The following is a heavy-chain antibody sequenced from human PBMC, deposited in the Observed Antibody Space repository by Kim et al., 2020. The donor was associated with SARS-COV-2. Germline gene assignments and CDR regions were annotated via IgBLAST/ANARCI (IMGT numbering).Heavy chain of an antibody. J-gene: IGHJ5*02. CDR3: ARPISNYVNWFDP. CDR1: GYSFTSYW. CDR2: IYPGDSDT. V-gene: IGHV5-51*01. Sequence: GGSLKISCKGSGYSFTSYWIGWVRQMPGKGLEWMGIIYPGDSDTRYSPSFQGQVTISADKSISTAYLQWSSLKASDTAMYYCARPISNYVNWFDPWGQGTLVTVSS. D-gene: IGHD4-4*01.